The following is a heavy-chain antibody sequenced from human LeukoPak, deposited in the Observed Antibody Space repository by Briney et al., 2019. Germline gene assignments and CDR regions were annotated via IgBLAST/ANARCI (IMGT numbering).Heavy chain of an antibody. D-gene: IGHD3-16*01. CDR1: GGSFSGYY. V-gene: IGHV4-34*01. CDR2: INHSGST. Sequence: SETLSLTCAVYGGSFSGYYWSWIRQPPGKGLEWIGEINHSGSTNYNPSLKSRVTISVDTSKNQFSLRLSSVTAADTAIYYCARAVFGRFDYWGQGTLVTVSS. J-gene: IGHJ4*02. CDR3: ARAVFGRFDY.